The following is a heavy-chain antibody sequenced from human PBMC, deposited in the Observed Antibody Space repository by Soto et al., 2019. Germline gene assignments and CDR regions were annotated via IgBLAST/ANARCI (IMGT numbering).Heavy chain of an antibody. CDR3: ARTKWATYYDFWSGYQNSGPSFDY. J-gene: IGHJ4*02. Sequence: QLQLQESGPGLVKPSETLSLTCTVSGGSISSSSYYWGWIRQPPGKGLEWIGSIYYSGSTYYNPSLKSRVTISVHTSRNQFPLKLSPVPAAVTAVYYCARTKWATYYDFWSGYQNSGPSFDYWGQGTLVTVSS. CDR1: GGSISSSSYY. V-gene: IGHV4-39*01. D-gene: IGHD3-3*01. CDR2: IYYSGST.